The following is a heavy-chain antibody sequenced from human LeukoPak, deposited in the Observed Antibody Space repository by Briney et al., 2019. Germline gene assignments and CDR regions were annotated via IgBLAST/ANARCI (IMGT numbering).Heavy chain of an antibody. V-gene: IGHV3-73*01. J-gene: IGHJ6*02. CDR1: GFTFSGSS. Sequence: PGGSLKLSCAAPGFTFSGSSMHWVRQASGEGLEWVGRIRSEPNSYATAYAASVNGRFTISRDDSKNTAYLQMNSLKTEDTAVYYCTSATSNYSSSWYYYHGMDVWGQGTTVTVSS. D-gene: IGHD6-13*01. CDR3: TSATSNYSSSWYYYHGMDV. CDR2: IRSEPNSYAT.